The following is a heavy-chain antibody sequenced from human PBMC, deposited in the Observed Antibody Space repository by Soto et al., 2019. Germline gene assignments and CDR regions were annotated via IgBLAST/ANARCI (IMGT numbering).Heavy chain of an antibody. D-gene: IGHD3-22*01. J-gene: IGHJ3*02. CDR2: IWYDGSNK. V-gene: IGHV3-33*01. Sequence: QVQLVESGGGVVQPGRSLRLSCAASGFTFSSYGMHWVRQAPGQGLEWVAVIWYDGSNKYYADSVKGRFTISRDNAKNTLYRQMNSQRAEDTAVYYGARDLGITMIGVVPRGAFDIWGQGTMVTVSS. CDR1: GFTFSSYG. CDR3: ARDLGITMIGVVPRGAFDI.